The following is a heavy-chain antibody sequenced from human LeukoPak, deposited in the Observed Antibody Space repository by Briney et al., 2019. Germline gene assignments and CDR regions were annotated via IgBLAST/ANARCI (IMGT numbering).Heavy chain of an antibody. CDR2: INHSGST. D-gene: IGHD2-2*03. CDR1: GGSFSGYY. J-gene: IGHJ3*02. CDR3: ARGRRVDTVVVPAANRYADAFDI. V-gene: IGHV4-34*01. Sequence: SETLSLTCAVYGGSFSGYYWSWIRQPPGKGLEWIGEINHSGSTNYNPSLKSRVTISVDTSKNQFSLKLSSVTAADTAVYYCARGRRVDTVVVPAANRYADAFDIWGQGTMVTVSS.